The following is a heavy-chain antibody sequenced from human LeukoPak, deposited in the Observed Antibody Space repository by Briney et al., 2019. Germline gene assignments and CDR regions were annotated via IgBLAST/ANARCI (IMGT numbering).Heavy chain of an antibody. CDR1: GFTFSSYA. V-gene: IGHV3-23*01. CDR3: AKDRHMGLVTRFDY. Sequence: PGGSLRLSCAASGFTFSSYAMSWVRQAPGKGLGWVSAISGSGGSTYYADSVKGRFTISRDNSKNTLYLQMNSLRAEDTAVYYCAKDRHMGLVTRFDYWGQETLVTVSS. J-gene: IGHJ4*02. D-gene: IGHD3/OR15-3a*01. CDR2: ISGSGGST.